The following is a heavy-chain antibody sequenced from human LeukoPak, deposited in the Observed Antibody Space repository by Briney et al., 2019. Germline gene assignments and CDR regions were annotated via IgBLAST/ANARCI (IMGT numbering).Heavy chain of an antibody. CDR2: IFYSGNT. Sequence: SETLSLTCTISSVSVSNSHYYWAWVRQPPGKGLEWLGSIFYSGNTHYHPSLKSPVTISIDTSKNQFSLKVSSVTAADTAIYYCARDLSFDWFPYYFDYWGQGILVTVSS. V-gene: IGHV4-39*07. CDR1: SVSVSNSHYY. CDR3: ARDLSFDWFPYYFDY. J-gene: IGHJ4*02. D-gene: IGHD3-9*01.